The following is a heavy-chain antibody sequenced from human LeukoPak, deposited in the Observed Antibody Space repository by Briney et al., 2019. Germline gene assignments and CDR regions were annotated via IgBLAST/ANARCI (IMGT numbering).Heavy chain of an antibody. CDR1: GYTFTSYG. CDR2: ISAYNGNT. V-gene: IGHV1-18*01. CDR3: ARDAQWLDLNYYGMDA. Sequence: ASVKVSCKASGYTFTSYGISWVRQAPGQGLEWMGWISAYNGNTNYAQKLQGRVTMTTDTSTSTAYMELRSLRSDDTAVYYCARDAQWLDLNYYGMDAWGQGTTVTVSS. D-gene: IGHD6-19*01. J-gene: IGHJ6*02.